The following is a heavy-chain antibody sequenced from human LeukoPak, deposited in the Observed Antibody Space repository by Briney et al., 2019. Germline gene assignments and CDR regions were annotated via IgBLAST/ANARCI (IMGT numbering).Heavy chain of an antibody. Sequence: SETLSLTCTVSGGSISSGDYYWRWLRQPLGKGLEWIGYIYYSGSTYYNPSLKSRVTISVDTSKNQFSLKLSSVTAPDTAVYYCARGGGYGDHDYWGQGTLVTVSS. J-gene: IGHJ4*02. CDR1: GGSISSGDYY. CDR2: IYYSGST. V-gene: IGHV4-30-4*08. CDR3: ARGGGYGDHDY. D-gene: IGHD4-17*01.